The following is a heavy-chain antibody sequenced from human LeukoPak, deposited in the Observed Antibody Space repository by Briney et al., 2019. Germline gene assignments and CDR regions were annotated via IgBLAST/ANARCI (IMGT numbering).Heavy chain of an antibody. CDR2: IGGSGGGT. V-gene: IGHV3-23*01. Sequence: GGSLRLSCAASAFTFTSFAMTWVRQAPGKGLEWVSTIGGSGGGTFYADSVKGRFTISRDNSKNTLYLQMNSLRVDDTAVYYSAKGSSSGWSKFDYWGQGTLVTVSS. D-gene: IGHD6-19*01. CDR3: AKGSSSGWSKFDY. J-gene: IGHJ4*02. CDR1: AFTFTSFA.